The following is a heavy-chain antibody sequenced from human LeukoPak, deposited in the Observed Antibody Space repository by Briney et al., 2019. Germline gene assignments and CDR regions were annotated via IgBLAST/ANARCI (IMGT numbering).Heavy chain of an antibody. CDR2: ISWNSGSI. J-gene: IGHJ3*02. D-gene: IGHD3-22*01. Sequence: PGGSLRLSCAASGFTFDDYAMHCVRQAPGKGLEWVSGISWNSGSIGYADSVKGRFTISRDNAKNSLYLQMNSLRAEDMALYYCAKGGMIGRYYLAYSHDAFDIWGQGTMVTVSS. CDR1: GFTFDDYA. CDR3: AKGGMIGRYYLAYSHDAFDI. V-gene: IGHV3-9*03.